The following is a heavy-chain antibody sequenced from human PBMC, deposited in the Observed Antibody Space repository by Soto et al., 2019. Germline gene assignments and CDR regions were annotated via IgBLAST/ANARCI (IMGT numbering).Heavy chain of an antibody. CDR2: INADTGNT. CDR1: GYTFTSFA. D-gene: IGHD5-12*01. J-gene: IGHJ4*02. CDR3: AREVVSGYDLGY. V-gene: IGHV1-3*01. Sequence: QVQLVQSGAEVKKPGASVTVSCKASGYTFTSFAIHWVRQAPGQRPEWMGWINADTGNTKYSQRFQGRVTFDRDTSANTAYMQVSSVRSEDTAVYFWAREVVSGYDLGYWGQGTLVTVSS.